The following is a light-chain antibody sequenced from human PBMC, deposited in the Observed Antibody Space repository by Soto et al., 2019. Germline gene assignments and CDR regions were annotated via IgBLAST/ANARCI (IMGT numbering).Light chain of an antibody. V-gene: IGKV3-20*01. CDR1: QSVPSNS. J-gene: IGKJ1*01. CDR2: GAS. Sequence: EIVLTQSPCTLSLSPGERATLSCRASQSVPSNSLAWYQQKPGQAPWLLIYGASTRATGIPARFSGSGSGTEFTLTISRLEPEDFAVYYCQQYGSSRWTFGQGTKVDIK. CDR3: QQYGSSRWT.